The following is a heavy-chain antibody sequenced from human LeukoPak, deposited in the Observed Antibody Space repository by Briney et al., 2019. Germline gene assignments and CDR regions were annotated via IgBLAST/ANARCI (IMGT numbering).Heavy chain of an antibody. CDR1: GGSFSGYY. Sequence: PAETLSLTCAVYGGSFSGYYWSWIRQPPGKWLEWIGEINHSGSTNYNPSLKSRVTISVDTSKNQFSLKLSSVTAADTAVYYCAREYYYGSGSLDIWGQGTMVTVSS. J-gene: IGHJ3*02. CDR3: AREYYYGSGSLDI. V-gene: IGHV4-34*01. D-gene: IGHD3-10*01. CDR2: INHSGST.